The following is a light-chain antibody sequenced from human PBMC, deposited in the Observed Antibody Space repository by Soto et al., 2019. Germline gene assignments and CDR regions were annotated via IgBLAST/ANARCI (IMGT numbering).Light chain of an antibody. Sequence: DIQMTQSPSTLSASVGDRVTITCRASQSISSWLAWYQQKPGKAPKLLIYDASSLESGVPSRFSGSGSGTEFTLTISSLQSGDFATYYCQQYNSYSMWTFGQGARWIS. V-gene: IGKV1-5*01. CDR2: DAS. CDR1: QSISSW. J-gene: IGKJ1*01. CDR3: QQYNSYSMWT.